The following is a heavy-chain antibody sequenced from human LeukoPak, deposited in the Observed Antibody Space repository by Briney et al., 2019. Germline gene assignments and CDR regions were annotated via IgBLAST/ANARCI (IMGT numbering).Heavy chain of an antibody. J-gene: IGHJ4*02. CDR2: VYIPGQT. V-gene: IGHV3-53*01. Sequence: GGSLRLSCAVAGSTVTSNHVHWVRQAPGKGLEVVSIVYIPGQTYYTDSVRGRFSIFRDNSKNTVELQMTSLRVDDTAVYYCAASRAAGGKTDYWGQGTLVTVSA. CDR3: AASRAAGGKTDY. CDR1: GSTVTSNH. D-gene: IGHD3-16*01.